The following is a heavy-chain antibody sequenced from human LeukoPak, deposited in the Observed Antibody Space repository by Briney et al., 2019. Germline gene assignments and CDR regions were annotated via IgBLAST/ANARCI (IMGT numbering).Heavy chain of an antibody. D-gene: IGHD3-10*01. V-gene: IGHV4-39*07. CDR2: IYYSGST. J-gene: IGHJ4*02. CDR3: ARGMEWFGETDY. CDR1: GGSISSSSYY. Sequence: SETLSLTCTVSGGSISSSSYYWGWIRQPPGKGLEWIGSIYYSGSTYYNPSLKSRVTISVDTSKNQFSLKLSSVTAADTAVYYCARGMEWFGETDYWGQGTLVTVSS.